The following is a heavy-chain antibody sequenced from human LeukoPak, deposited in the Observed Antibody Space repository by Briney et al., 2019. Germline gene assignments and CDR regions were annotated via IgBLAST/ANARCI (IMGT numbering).Heavy chain of an antibody. CDR2: ISGGGGNT. V-gene: IGHV3-23*01. D-gene: IGHD3-9*01. CDR3: AKAPLYDILTASDDAFAI. J-gene: IGHJ3*02. CDR1: GCTFSSYA. Sequence: GGSLRLSCAASGCTFSSYAMSWVRQAPGKGLEWVSAISGGGGNTYYADSVKGRFTISRDNSKNTLSLQMNSLRAEDTAVYYCAKAPLYDILTASDDAFAIWGQGTMVTVSS.